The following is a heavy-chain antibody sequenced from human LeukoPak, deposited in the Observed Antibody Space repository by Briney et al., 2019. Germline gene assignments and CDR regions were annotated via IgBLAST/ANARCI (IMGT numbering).Heavy chain of an antibody. CDR1: GFTFNTYS. CDR3: AKVGTWELQRVFEN. V-gene: IGHV3-7*01. CDR2: VGRDGSEK. Sequence: GGSLRLSCEASGFTFNTYSMNWVRQAPGKGLEWVANVGRDGSEKDYVDSVEGRFTISRDNAKKSLDLEMNSLRVEDTALYYCAKVGTWELQRVFENWGQGTLVTVSS. J-gene: IGHJ4*02. D-gene: IGHD1-26*01.